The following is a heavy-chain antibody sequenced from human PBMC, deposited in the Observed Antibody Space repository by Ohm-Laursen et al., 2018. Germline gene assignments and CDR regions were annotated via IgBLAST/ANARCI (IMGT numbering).Heavy chain of an antibody. CDR2: IDWDDDK. V-gene: IGHV2-70*16. J-gene: IGHJ4*02. D-gene: IGHD6-13*01. Sequence: PTQTLTLTCTFSGFSLSTSGMCVSWIRQPPGKALEWLARIDWDDDKFYSTSLKTRLTISKDTSKNQVVLTVTNMDPVDTATYYCARIRRYSSSWFYFDYWGQGILVTVSS. CDR3: ARIRRYSSSWFYFDY. CDR1: GFSLSTSGMC.